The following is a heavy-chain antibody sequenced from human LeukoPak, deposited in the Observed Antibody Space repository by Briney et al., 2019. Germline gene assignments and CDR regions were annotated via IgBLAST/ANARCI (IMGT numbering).Heavy chain of an antibody. CDR1: GGTFSSYG. CDR3: ARDGAGIAAAGTDFDY. J-gene: IGHJ4*02. CDR2: ISAYNGNT. D-gene: IGHD6-13*01. V-gene: IGHV1-18*01. Sequence: GASVKVSCKASGGTFSSYGISWVRQAPGQGLEWMGWISAYNGNTNYAQKLQGRVTMTTDTSTSTAYMELRSLRSDDTAVYYCARDGAGIAAAGTDFDYWGQGTLVTVSS.